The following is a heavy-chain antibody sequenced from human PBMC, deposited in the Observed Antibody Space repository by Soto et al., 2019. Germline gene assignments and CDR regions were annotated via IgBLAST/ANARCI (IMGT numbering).Heavy chain of an antibody. CDR2: INAGNGNT. D-gene: IGHD3-22*01. CDR1: GYTFTIYC. CDR3: ARVGGDYYDRRGWFDP. V-gene: IGHV1-3*01. Sequence: ASVKVACKASGYTFTIYCMHWVRQAPGERLEWMGWINAGNGNTKYSQKFQGRVTITRDTSASTAYMELSSLGSEDTAVYYCARVGGDYYDRRGWFDPWGQGTLVTVSS. J-gene: IGHJ5*02.